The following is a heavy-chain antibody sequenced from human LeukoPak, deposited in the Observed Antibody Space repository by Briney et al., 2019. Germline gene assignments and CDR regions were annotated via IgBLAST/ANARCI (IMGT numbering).Heavy chain of an antibody. CDR1: GFTFSDYY. Sequence: GGSLRLSCAASGFTFSDYYMSWIRQAPGKGLEWVSYISSSGSTIYYADSVKGRFTISRGNAENSLYLQMNSLRAEDTAVYYCARDRLRIFGVVTYMFDYWGQGTLVTVSS. D-gene: IGHD3-3*01. CDR2: ISSSGSTI. J-gene: IGHJ4*02. CDR3: ARDRLRIFGVVTYMFDY. V-gene: IGHV3-11*01.